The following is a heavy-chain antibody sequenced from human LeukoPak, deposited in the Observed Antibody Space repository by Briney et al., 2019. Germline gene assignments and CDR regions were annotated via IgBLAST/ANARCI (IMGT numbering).Heavy chain of an antibody. D-gene: IGHD6-13*01. Sequence: PGGSLRLSCAASGFTFSSYAMHWVRQAPGKGLEWVAVISYDGSNKYYADSVKGRFTISRDNSKNTLYLQMNSLRAEDTAVYYCARAIAAAGTHSEYYYYYYGMDVWGQGTTVTVSS. J-gene: IGHJ6*02. CDR3: ARAIAAAGTHSEYYYYYYGMDV. CDR1: GFTFSSYA. CDR2: ISYDGSNK. V-gene: IGHV3-30-3*01.